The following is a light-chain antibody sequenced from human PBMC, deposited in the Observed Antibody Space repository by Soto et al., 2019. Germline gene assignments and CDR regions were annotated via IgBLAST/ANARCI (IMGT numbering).Light chain of an antibody. Sequence: QSALTQPASVSGSPGQSITISCTGTSSDVGGFNYVSWYQHHPGKAPRLMIYDVSSRPSGVSNRFSGSKSGNTASLTFSGLQAEDEADYDCTSYTTSNTLVFGTGTKLTVL. CDR1: SSDVGGFNY. CDR2: DVS. V-gene: IGLV2-14*03. J-gene: IGLJ1*01. CDR3: TSYTTSNTLV.